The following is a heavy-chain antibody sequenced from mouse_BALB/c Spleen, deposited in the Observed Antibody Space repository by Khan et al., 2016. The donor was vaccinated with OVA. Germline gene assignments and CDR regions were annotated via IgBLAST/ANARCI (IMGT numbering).Heavy chain of an antibody. V-gene: IGHV5-15*02. CDR1: GFTFSDYG. CDR3: ARGGRYGLYAMDY. Sequence: EVQLVESGGGLVQPGGSRKLSCAASGFTFSDYGMAWVRQTPGKGPEWVAFISNLAYSVYYADTVTGRFTISRANAKNTLYRERSSRRSEDTAMYYGARGGRYGLYAMDYWGQGTSVTVSS. J-gene: IGHJ4*01. CDR2: ISNLAYSV. D-gene: IGHD2-14*01.